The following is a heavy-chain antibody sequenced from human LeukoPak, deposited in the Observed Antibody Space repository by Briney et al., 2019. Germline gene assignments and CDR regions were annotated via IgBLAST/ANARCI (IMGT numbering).Heavy chain of an antibody. CDR3: AKDSGYSRN. CDR2: ISYDGSNK. D-gene: IGHD6-13*01. J-gene: IGHJ4*02. Sequence: GGSLRLSCAASGFTFSSYGMHWVRQAPGKGLEWVAVISYDGSNKYYADSVKGRFTISRDNSKNTLYLQMNSLRAEDTAVYYCAKDSGYSRNWGQGTLVTVSS. CDR1: GFTFSSYG. V-gene: IGHV3-30*18.